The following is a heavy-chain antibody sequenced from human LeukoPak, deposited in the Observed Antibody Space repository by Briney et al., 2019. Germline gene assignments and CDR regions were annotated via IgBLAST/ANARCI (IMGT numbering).Heavy chain of an antibody. CDR3: ARGPDCSSTSCYYYYMDV. CDR2: INPNSGGT. CDR1: GYTFTGNY. J-gene: IGHJ6*03. Sequence: ASVKVSCKASGYTFTGNYMHWVRQAPGQGLEWMGWINPNSGGTNYAQKFQGRVTMTRDTSISTAYMELSRLRSDDTAVYYCARGPDCSSTSCYYYYMDVWGKGTTVTVSS. D-gene: IGHD2-2*01. V-gene: IGHV1-2*02.